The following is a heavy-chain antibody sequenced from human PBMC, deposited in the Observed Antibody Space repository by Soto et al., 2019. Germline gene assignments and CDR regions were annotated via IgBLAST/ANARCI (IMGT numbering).Heavy chain of an antibody. CDR3: ARGRYGDY. CDR1: GYGFTTYG. J-gene: IGHJ4*02. D-gene: IGHD1-1*01. V-gene: IGHV1-18*01. CDR2: ISAHNGNT. Sequence: QVHLVQSGAEVKKPGASVKVSCKGSGYGFTTYGITWVRQAPGQGLEWMAWISAHNGNTNYAQKLQGRVTVTRDTSTSTAYMELRSRRSDDTAVYDCARGRYGDYWGQGALVTVPS.